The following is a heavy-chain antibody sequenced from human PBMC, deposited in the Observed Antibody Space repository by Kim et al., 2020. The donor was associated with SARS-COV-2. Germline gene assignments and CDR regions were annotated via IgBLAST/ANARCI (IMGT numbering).Heavy chain of an antibody. J-gene: IGHJ6*02. D-gene: IGHD2-15*01. CDR2: ISYDGSNK. CDR3: AKDWAILGYCSGGSCQKHYYSYGMDV. Sequence: GGSLRLSCAASGFTFSSYGMHWVRQAPGKGLEWVAVISYDGSNKYYADSVKGRFTISRDNSKNTLYLQMNSLRAEDTAVYYCAKDWAILGYCSGGSCQKHYYSYGMDVWGQGTTVTVSS. V-gene: IGHV3-30*18. CDR1: GFTFSSYG.